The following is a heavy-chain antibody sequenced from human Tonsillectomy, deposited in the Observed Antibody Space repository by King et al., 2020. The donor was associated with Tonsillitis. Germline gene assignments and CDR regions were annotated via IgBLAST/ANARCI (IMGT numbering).Heavy chain of an antibody. CDR2: IKQDGSEK. CDR1: GFTFNNYW. CDR3: AGTEGSNWSLYFDY. V-gene: IGHV3-7*01. Sequence: VQLVESGGGLVQPGGSLRLSCAPSGFTFNNYWMSWVRQAPGKGLEWVANIKQDGSEKYYVDSVRGRFTITRDNAKNSLYLQMNTLRAEDTAVYYCAGTEGSNWSLYFDYWGQGTLVTVSS. D-gene: IGHD6-13*01. J-gene: IGHJ4*02.